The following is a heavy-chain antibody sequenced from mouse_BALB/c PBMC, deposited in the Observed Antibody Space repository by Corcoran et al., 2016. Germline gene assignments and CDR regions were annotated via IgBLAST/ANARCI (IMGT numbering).Heavy chain of an antibody. V-gene: IGHV9-1*02. D-gene: IGHD2-13*01. CDR3: TSFDYARRSFDV. CDR2: INIYTGDP. J-gene: IGHJ1*01. CDR1: WYAFTNLA. Sequence: QNQLVESGPDLKKPGESVKISCKASWYAFTNLAMNWVKRAPGKNLQWMGWINIYTGDPTYADDFMVWFAFSFETSAITAYLQINNLKNEDMATYFRTSFDYARRSFDVCGAGTTVTVSS.